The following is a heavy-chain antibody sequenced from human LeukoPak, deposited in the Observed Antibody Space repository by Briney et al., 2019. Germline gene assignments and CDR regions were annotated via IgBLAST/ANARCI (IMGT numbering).Heavy chain of an antibody. CDR3: ARHTYGSGTYYNA. CDR1: RDSINSNNYY. CDR2: ISFTGST. J-gene: IGHJ5*02. V-gene: IGHV4-39*01. D-gene: IGHD3-10*01. Sequence: SETLSLTCTVSRDSINSNNYYWGWVRQPPGKGLEWIGSISFTGSTYYNPSLKSRGTLSVDTSKNHFSLKLSSVTAADTAAYYCARHTYGSGTYYNAWGQGTLVTVSS.